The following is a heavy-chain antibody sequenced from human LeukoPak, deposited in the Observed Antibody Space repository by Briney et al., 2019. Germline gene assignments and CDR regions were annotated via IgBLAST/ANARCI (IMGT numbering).Heavy chain of an antibody. CDR2: IIPIFGTA. D-gene: IGHD6-19*01. Sequence: GASVKVSCKASGGTFSSYAISWVRQAPGQGLEWMGGIIPIFGTANYAQKFQGRVTITADESTSTAYMELSSLRSEDTAVYYCARVSAGGWYPYYYYYMDVWGKGTTVTVSS. J-gene: IGHJ6*03. CDR1: GGTFSSYA. CDR3: ARVSAGGWYPYYYYYMDV. V-gene: IGHV1-69*13.